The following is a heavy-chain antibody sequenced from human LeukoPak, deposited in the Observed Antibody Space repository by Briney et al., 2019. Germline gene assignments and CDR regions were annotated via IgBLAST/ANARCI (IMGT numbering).Heavy chain of an antibody. D-gene: IGHD4-23*01. CDR3: ARQEDYGGILDY. Sequence: SETLSLTCTVSGGFISSSSYYWGWIRQPPGKGLEWIGSIYYSGSTYYNPSLKSRVTISVDTSKNQFSLKLSSVTAADTAVYYCARQEDYGGILDYWGQGTLVPVSS. V-gene: IGHV4-39*01. CDR2: IYYSGST. CDR1: GGFISSSSYY. J-gene: IGHJ4*02.